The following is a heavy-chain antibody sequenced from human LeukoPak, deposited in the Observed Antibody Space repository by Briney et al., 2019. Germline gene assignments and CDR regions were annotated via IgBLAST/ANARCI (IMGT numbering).Heavy chain of an antibody. D-gene: IGHD2-2*01. CDR2: IYHSGST. CDR1: GGSISSGGYS. V-gene: IGHV4-30-2*01. CDR3: ARGYCSGTSCYDAFDI. Sequence: PSETLSLTCAVSGGSISSGGYSWSWIRQPPGKGLEWIGYIYHSGSTYYNPSLKSRVTISVDRSKNQFSLKLSSVTAADTAVYYCARGYCSGTSCYDAFDIWGQGTMVTVSS. J-gene: IGHJ3*02.